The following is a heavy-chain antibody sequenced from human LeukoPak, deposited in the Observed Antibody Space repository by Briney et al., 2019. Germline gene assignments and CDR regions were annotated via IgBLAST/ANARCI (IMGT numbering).Heavy chain of an antibody. CDR1: GHMFTGYY. Sequence: ASVEVSSTASGHMFTGYYMHWVRQAPGQGLEWMGWINPNRGGTNYAQKFQGRVTMTRDTSISTAYMRLSGLRYDDTAVYYCTRLGSSDIWGQGTMVTVSS. CDR2: INPNRGGT. V-gene: IGHV1-2*02. D-gene: IGHD3-16*01. CDR3: TRLGSSDI. J-gene: IGHJ3*02.